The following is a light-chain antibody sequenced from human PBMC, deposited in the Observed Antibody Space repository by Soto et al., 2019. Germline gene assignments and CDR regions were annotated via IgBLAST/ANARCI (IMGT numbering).Light chain of an antibody. Sequence: DIQMTQSPSTLSASVGDRVTITCRASQSISSWLAWYQQKPGKAPKLLIYKASSLETGVPSRFSGSGSGTEFTLIIRSLPPDDFASYYCQQYGSSSPWTFGQGTKVEIK. V-gene: IGKV1-5*03. CDR3: QQYGSSSPWT. CDR2: KAS. J-gene: IGKJ1*01. CDR1: QSISSW.